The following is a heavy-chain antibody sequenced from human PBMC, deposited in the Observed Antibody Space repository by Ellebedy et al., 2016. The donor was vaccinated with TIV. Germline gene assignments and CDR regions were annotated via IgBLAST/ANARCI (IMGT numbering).Heavy chain of an antibody. CDR1: GGSISSYY. CDR3: ARSRWYYFDY. J-gene: IGHJ4*02. Sequence: MPSETLSLTCIVSGGSISSYYWSWIRQPPGKGLEWIGYIYYSGSTNYNPSLKSRVTMSVDTSKNQFSLKLSSVTAADTAVYYCARSRWYYFDYWGQGTLVTVSS. D-gene: IGHD3-16*02. V-gene: IGHV4-59*08. CDR2: IYYSGST.